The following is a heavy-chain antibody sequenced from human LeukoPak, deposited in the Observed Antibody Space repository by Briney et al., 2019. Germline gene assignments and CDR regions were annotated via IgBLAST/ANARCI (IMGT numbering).Heavy chain of an antibody. CDR1: GFTFSGYV. CDR3: ARGPQFSGPGWFDP. J-gene: IGHJ5*02. V-gene: IGHV3-21*01. Sequence: GGSLRLSCAASGFTFSGYVMTWVRQAPGKGLECVSSITFSSSHINYADSVKGRFTISRDNTKDSLYLQMNSLRAEDTAIYYCARGPQFSGPGWFDPWGQGTLVTVSS. D-gene: IGHD3-10*01. CDR2: ITFSSSHI.